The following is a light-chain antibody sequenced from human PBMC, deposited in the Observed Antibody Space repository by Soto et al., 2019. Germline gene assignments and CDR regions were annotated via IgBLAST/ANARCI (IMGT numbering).Light chain of an antibody. CDR2: GAS. CDR1: QSVSSSY. V-gene: IGKV3-20*01. Sequence: EIEMTHSPATLSVSPGEIATLSCRASQSVSSSYLAWYQQKPGQAPRLLIYGASSRATGIPDRFSGSGSGTDFTLTISRLEPEDFAVYYCQQYGSSPPITFGQGTRLEIK. J-gene: IGKJ5*01. CDR3: QQYGSSPPIT.